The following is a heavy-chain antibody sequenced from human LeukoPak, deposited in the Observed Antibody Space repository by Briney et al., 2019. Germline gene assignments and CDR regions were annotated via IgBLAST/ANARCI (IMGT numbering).Heavy chain of an antibody. V-gene: IGHV1-69*01. CDR1: GGTFSSYA. CDR2: IIPIFGTA. J-gene: IGHJ6*02. D-gene: IGHD3-10*01. CDR3: ASITLYYYYGMDV. Sequence: SVKVSCKASGGTFSSYAISWVRQAPGQGLEWMGGIIPIFGTANYAQKFQGRVTITADESTSTAYMELSSLRSEGTAVYYCASITLYYYYGMDVWGQGTTVTVSS.